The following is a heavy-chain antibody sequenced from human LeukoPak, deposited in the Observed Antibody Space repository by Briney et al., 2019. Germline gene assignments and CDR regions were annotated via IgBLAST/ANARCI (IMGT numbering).Heavy chain of an antibody. D-gene: IGHD3-22*01. CDR2: IYYSGST. CDR3: ARERAPYYYDSSGSPLSAFDI. Sequence: SESLSLTCTVSGGSISSYYWSWIRQPPGKGLEWIGYIYYSGSTNYNPSLKSRVTISVDTSKNQFSLKLSSVTAADTAVYYCARERAPYYYDSSGSPLSAFDIWGQGTMVTVSS. J-gene: IGHJ3*02. CDR1: GGSISSYY. V-gene: IGHV4-59*01.